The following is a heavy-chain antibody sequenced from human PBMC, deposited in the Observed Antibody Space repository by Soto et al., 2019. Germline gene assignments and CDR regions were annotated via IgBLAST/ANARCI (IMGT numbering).Heavy chain of an antibody. CDR3: AKDRGIIVKAGDAFDV. Sequence: EVQLMESGGGLVQPGGSLRLSCASSGFTLSMSAVNWVRQAPGKGLEWVSYISDSGARTYYADSVKGRFTISRDRSKNTVSLQMDSLRAEDTAVYYCAKDRGIIVKAGDAFDVWGQGTKVTVSS. CDR1: GFTLSMSA. D-gene: IGHD3-16*02. CDR2: ISDSGART. V-gene: IGHV3-23*01. J-gene: IGHJ3*01.